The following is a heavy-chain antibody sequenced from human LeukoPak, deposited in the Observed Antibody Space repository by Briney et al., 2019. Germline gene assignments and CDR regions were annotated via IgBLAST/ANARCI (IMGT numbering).Heavy chain of an antibody. Sequence: PGGSLRLSCAASGFTFSSYAMSWVRQAPGKGLEWVSAISGSGGSTCYADSVKGRFTISRDNSKNTLYLQMNSLRAEDTAVYYCAKDIDCSGGSCHYWGQGTLVTVSS. D-gene: IGHD2-15*01. CDR1: GFTFSSYA. V-gene: IGHV3-23*01. CDR2: ISGSGGST. CDR3: AKDIDCSGGSCHY. J-gene: IGHJ4*02.